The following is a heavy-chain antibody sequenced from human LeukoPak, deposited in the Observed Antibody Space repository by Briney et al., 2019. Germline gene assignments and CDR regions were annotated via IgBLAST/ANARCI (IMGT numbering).Heavy chain of an antibody. CDR3: ARHPRIAARQVGWFDP. J-gene: IGHJ5*02. D-gene: IGHD6-6*01. V-gene: IGHV4-38-2*01. CDR2: IYHSGST. CDR1: GYSISSGYY. Sequence: SETLSLTCAVSGYSISSGYYWGWIRQPPGKGLEWIGSIYHSGSTYYTPSLKSRVTISVDTSKNQFSLKLSSVTAADTAVYYCARHPRIAARQVGWFDPWGQGTLVTVSS.